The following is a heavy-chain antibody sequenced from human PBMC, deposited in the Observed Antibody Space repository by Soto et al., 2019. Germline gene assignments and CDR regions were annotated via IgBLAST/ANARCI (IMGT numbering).Heavy chain of an antibody. CDR2: ISRSGGTL. CDR3: ARSGSYRLEY. J-gene: IGHJ4*02. V-gene: IGHV3-48*02. D-gene: IGHD1-26*01. CDR1: GFTLSNYN. Sequence: EVQLVESGGGLVQPGGSLRLSCGASGFTLSNYNMNWVRQAPGKGLEWISYISRSGGTLYYADSVKGRFTISRDNAKNSLNLQMNSLRDEDTAVYYCARSGSYRLEYWGQGTLVTVSS.